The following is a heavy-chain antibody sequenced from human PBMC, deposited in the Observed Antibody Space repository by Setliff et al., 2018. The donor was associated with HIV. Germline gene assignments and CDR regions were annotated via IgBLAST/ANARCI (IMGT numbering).Heavy chain of an antibody. J-gene: IGHJ4*02. V-gene: IGHV4-34*01. CDR1: GGSFSGHY. D-gene: IGHD6-13*01. Sequence: SETLSLTCAVYGGSFSGHYWSWIRQPPGKGLEWIGEINHSGSTFYSPSLKSRVTISVDTSKNQFSLKLSSVTAADTAIYYCARGSPSSSWYGEYAYWGQGTLVTVSS. CDR3: ARGSPSSSWYGEYAY. CDR2: INHSGST.